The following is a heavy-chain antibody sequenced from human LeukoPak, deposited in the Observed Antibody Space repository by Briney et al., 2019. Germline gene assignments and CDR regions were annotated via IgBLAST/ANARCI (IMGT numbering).Heavy chain of an antibody. CDR2: ISSSSYI. CDR3: ARARRGWFRVYFDY. CDR1: GFTFSSYS. Sequence: GGSLRLSCAASGFTFSSYSMNWVRQAPGKGLEWVSSISSSSYIYYADSVKGRFTISRDNAKNSLYLQMNSLRAEDTAVYYCARARRGWFRVYFDYWGQGTLVTVSS. V-gene: IGHV3-21*01. J-gene: IGHJ4*02. D-gene: IGHD3-10*01.